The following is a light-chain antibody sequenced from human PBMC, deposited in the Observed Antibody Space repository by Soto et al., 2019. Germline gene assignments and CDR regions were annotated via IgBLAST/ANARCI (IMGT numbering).Light chain of an antibody. Sequence: EIVLTQSAATLSLSPRERATPACGTSQSVSSHLAWYQQEPGQAPRLLVYDASTRATGIPDRFSGSGSETEFTLTISSLQSEDYAIYYCQQYNNWPPWTFGQGTKVDIK. J-gene: IGKJ1*01. CDR3: QQYNNWPPWT. V-gene: IGKV3-15*01. CDR2: DAS. CDR1: QSVSSH.